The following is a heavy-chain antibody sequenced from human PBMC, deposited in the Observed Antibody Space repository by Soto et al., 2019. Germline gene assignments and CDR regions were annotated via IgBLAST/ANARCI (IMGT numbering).Heavy chain of an antibody. D-gene: IGHD3-10*01. Sequence: QVQLVESGGGVVQPGRSLRLSCAASGFTLSSNGIHWVRQAPGKGLGWVAVISYDGSYKYYADSVKGRFTISRDNSKNTLYLEMNSLRVEDTAVYYCVRDRGRYYYGLDVWGQGTTVTVSS. V-gene: IGHV3-30*03. CDR1: GFTLSSNG. CDR3: VRDRGRYYYGLDV. CDR2: ISYDGSYK. J-gene: IGHJ6*02.